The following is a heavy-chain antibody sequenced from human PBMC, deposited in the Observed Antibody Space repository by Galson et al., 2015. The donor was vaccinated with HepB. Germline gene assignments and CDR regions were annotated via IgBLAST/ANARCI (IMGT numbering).Heavy chain of an antibody. CDR2: ISAYNGNT. Sequence: SVKVSCKASGYTFTSYGISWVRQAPGQGLEWMGWISAYNGNTNYAQKLQGRVTMTTDTSTSTAYMELRSLRSDDTAVYYCARAPMITFGGVIVTYYFDYWGQGTLVTVSS. V-gene: IGHV1-18*04. J-gene: IGHJ4*02. CDR3: ARAPMITFGGVIVTYYFDY. CDR1: GYTFTSYG. D-gene: IGHD3-16*02.